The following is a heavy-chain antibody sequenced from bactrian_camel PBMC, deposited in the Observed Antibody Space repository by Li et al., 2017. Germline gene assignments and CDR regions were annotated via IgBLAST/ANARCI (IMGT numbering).Heavy chain of an antibody. CDR3: AAPRLKQRCGNWGAYNH. J-gene: IGHJ4*01. D-gene: IGHD7*01. Sequence: HVQLVESGGGSVQAGGSLRLSCVVSGKMYSAYCWGWFRQAPGKRREGVASIFPNTGRTYYADSVKGRFTISLDSAKNTVYLEMDDLKPEDSAMYYCAAPRLKQRCGNWGAYNHWGQGTQVT. CDR2: IFPNTGRT. V-gene: IGHV3-2*01. CDR1: GKMYSAYC.